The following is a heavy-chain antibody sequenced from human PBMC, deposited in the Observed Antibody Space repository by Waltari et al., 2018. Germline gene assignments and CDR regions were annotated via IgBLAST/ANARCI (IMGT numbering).Heavy chain of an antibody. D-gene: IGHD5-18*01. CDR1: GFAFRSNW. V-gene: IGHV3-74*01. CDR2: IDDDGSGT. CDR3: SRSPAGYSRSDY. Sequence: EVRLEESGGGLVQPGGSLILSCADSGFAFRSNWMHWVRQAPGKGLVWVSRIDDDGSGTTYADSVMGRFTISRDNAKNTVYLEMNSLRAEDTAVYYCSRSPAGYSRSDYWGQGTLVTVSS. J-gene: IGHJ4*02.